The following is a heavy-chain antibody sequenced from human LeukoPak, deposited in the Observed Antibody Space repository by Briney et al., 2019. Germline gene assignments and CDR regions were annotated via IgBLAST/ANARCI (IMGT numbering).Heavy chain of an antibody. CDR2: IYRSSNGETT. Sequence: PGGSVRLSCAASGITFSNAWMTWVRQATGKGLEWVGRIYRSSNGETTDYGAPVKGRFTMSRDDSKNTLYLQMNSLKTEDTAVYYCTTYSRGSCPFWGQGTLVTVSS. CDR3: TTYSRGSCPF. J-gene: IGHJ4*02. CDR1: GITFSNAW. D-gene: IGHD6-19*01. V-gene: IGHV3-15*01.